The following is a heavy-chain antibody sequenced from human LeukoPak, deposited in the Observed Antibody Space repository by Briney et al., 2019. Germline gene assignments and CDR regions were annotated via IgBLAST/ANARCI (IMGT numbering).Heavy chain of an antibody. CDR1: GFTVSSNY. Sequence: PGGSLRPSCAASGFTVSSNYMSWVRQAPGKGLEWVSLIYSDGSTSYADSVKGRFTISRDNSKNTLYLQMNSLRAEDTAVYYCANSGWYSYFQHWGQGTLVTVSS. V-gene: IGHV3-53*01. CDR3: ANSGWYSYFQH. J-gene: IGHJ1*01. D-gene: IGHD6-19*01. CDR2: IYSDGST.